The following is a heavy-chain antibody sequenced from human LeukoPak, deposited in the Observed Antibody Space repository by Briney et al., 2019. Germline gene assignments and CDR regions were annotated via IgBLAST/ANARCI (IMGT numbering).Heavy chain of an antibody. CDR2: INPSGGST. D-gene: IGHD3-22*01. J-gene: IGHJ5*02. Sequence: GGSLRLSCAASGFTFSSYGMHWLRQAPGQGLEWMGIINPSGGSTKYAQRFQGRVTMTRDTSTSTVYMELSSLRSEDTAVYYCARLQGDYYGSSGYYYDWFDPWGQGTLVTVSS. CDR1: GFTFSSYG. V-gene: IGHV1-46*03. CDR3: ARLQGDYYGSSGYYYDWFDP.